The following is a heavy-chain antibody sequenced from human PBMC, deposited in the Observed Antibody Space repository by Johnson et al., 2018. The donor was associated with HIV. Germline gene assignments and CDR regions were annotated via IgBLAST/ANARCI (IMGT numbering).Heavy chain of an antibody. CDR1: GFTLNSYG. CDR3: AKGSGWYSAFDI. CDR2: IRYDGSNT. J-gene: IGHJ3*02. D-gene: IGHD6-19*01. V-gene: IGHV3-30*02. Sequence: QVQLVESRGVLVQPGGSLRLSCAASGFTLNSYGMHWVRQAPGKGLEWVAFIRYDGSNTYYGDSMKGRLTISRDNSKNTLFLQMNSLSAEDTAVYYCAKGSGWYSAFDIWGQGTMVTVSS.